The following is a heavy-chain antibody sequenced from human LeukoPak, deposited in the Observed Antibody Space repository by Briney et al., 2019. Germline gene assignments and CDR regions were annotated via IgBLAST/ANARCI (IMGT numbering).Heavy chain of an antibody. CDR2: ISAYNGNT. CDR1: GYTFTSYG. D-gene: IGHD3-10*01. V-gene: IGHV1-18*01. J-gene: IGHJ4*02. Sequence: ASVKVSCKASGYTFTSYGISWVRQAPGQGLEWMGWISAYNGNTNYAQKLQGRVTMTTDTSTSTAYMELRSLRSDDTAVYYCARARPPPALITMVRGVIIGSYFDYWGQGTLVTVSS. CDR3: ARARPPPALITMVRGVIIGSYFDY.